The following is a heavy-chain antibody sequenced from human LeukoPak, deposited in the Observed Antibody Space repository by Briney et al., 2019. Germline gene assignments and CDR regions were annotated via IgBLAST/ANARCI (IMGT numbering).Heavy chain of an antibody. CDR3: ANTNCSGGSCYWRFFDY. CDR2: ISGSGGST. Sequence: GGSLRLSCAASGFTFSSYAMSWVRQAPGKGLEWVSAISGSGGSTYYADSVKGRFTISRDNSKNTLYLQMNSLRAEDTAVYYCANTNCSGGSCYWRFFDYWGQGTLVTVSS. D-gene: IGHD2-15*01. CDR1: GFTFSSYA. J-gene: IGHJ4*02. V-gene: IGHV3-23*01.